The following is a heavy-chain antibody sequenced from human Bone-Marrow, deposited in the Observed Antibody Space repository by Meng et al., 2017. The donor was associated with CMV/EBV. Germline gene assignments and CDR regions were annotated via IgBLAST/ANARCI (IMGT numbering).Heavy chain of an antibody. V-gene: IGHV3-48*04. J-gene: IGHJ5*02. CDR1: GFIFSDYR. CDR2: IDTRSTAT. CDR3: AKDQNYNWFDP. Sequence: GESLKISCAASGFIFSDYRLNWVRQAPGKGLEWVAYIDTRSTATNYADSVKGRFTISRDNSKNTLYLQMNSLRAEDTAVYYCAKDQNYNWFDPWGQGTLVTVSS.